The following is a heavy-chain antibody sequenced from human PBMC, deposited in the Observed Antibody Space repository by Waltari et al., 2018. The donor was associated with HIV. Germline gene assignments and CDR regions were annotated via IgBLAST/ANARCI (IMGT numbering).Heavy chain of an antibody. Sequence: QLQLQESGPGLVKHSETLSLTCTVSGGSIIRSRYSWGWIRTPPGKGMEWIGSIYYSGSTYYNPSLKSRVTISVDTSKNQFSLKLSSVTAADTAVYYCARDKDSNTYYYGSGSPGAFDYWGQGTLVTVSS. CDR1: GGSIIRSRYS. D-gene: IGHD3-10*01. CDR2: IYYSGST. V-gene: IGHV4-39*07. J-gene: IGHJ4*02. CDR3: ARDKDSNTYYYGSGSPGAFDY.